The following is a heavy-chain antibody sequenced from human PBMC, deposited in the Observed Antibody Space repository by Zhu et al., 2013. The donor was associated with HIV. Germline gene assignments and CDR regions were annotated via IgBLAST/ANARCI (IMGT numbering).Heavy chain of an antibody. CDR1: GYTFNNNY. V-gene: IGHV1-46*02. CDR2: INPSAGTT. D-gene: IGHD1-7*01. Sequence: QVQLVQSEAEVKKPGASVRLSCQASGYTFNNNYIQWVRQAPGRGLEWMGIINPSAGTTSYAQKFQGRLTMTRDTSTRTVYVDLNSLRSEDTAVYYCATAPLTGTSGWFDPWGQGTLVTVSS. J-gene: IGHJ5*02. CDR3: ATAPLTGTSGWFDP.